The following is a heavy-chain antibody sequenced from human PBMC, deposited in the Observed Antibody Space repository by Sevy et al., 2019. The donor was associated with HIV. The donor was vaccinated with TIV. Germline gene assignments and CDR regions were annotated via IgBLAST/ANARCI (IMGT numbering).Heavy chain of an antibody. J-gene: IGHJ4*02. Sequence: GGSLRLSCAASGFTFSYSGMHWVRQAPGKGLEWLTFIQFDGSSQYYADSVKGRFTILRDNSKNTLYLRMNSLRGDDTAVYYCAKNTAAVGVGGVDYWGQGALVTVSS. CDR1: GFTFSYSG. CDR2: IQFDGSSQ. D-gene: IGHD2-8*01. V-gene: IGHV3-30*02. CDR3: AKNTAAVGVGGVDY.